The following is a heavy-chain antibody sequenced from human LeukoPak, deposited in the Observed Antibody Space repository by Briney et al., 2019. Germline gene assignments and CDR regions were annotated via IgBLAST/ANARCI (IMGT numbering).Heavy chain of an antibody. J-gene: IGHJ4*02. CDR3: AKAPGAYFDY. Sequence: PGGSLRLSCAASGFTFDDYAMHWVRQAPGKGLEWVSGISWSSGSIGYADSVKGRFTISRDNAKNSLYLQMNSLRAEDTALYYCAKAPGAYFDYWGQGTLVTVSS. CDR1: GFTFDDYA. V-gene: IGHV3-9*01. D-gene: IGHD3-10*01. CDR2: ISWSSGSI.